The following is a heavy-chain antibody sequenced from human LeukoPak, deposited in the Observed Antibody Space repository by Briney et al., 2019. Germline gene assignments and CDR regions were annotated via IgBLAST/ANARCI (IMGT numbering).Heavy chain of an antibody. V-gene: IGHV3-30*04. J-gene: IGHJ4*02. CDR1: GFTFSSYA. CDR3: ARVKKPTGDYVSYFDY. D-gene: IGHD4-17*01. Sequence: GGSLRLSCAASGFTFSSYAMHWVRQAPGKGLEWVAVISYDGSNKYYADSVKGRFTISRDNSKNTLYLQMNSLRAEDTAVYYCARVKKPTGDYVSYFDYWGQGTLVTVSS. CDR2: ISYDGSNK.